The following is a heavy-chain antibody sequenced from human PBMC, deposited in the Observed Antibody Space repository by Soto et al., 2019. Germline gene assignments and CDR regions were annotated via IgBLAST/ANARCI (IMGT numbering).Heavy chain of an antibody. V-gene: IGHV1-24*01. CDR3: ATFRKLRYFDWLPFDY. J-gene: IGHJ4*02. CDR1: GYTLTELS. Sequence: ASVKVSCKVSGYTLTELSMHWVRQAPGKGLEWMGGFDPEDGGTIYAQKFQGRVTMTEDTSTDTAYMELSSLRSEDTAVYYCATFRKLRYFDWLPFDYWGQGTLVTVSS. D-gene: IGHD3-9*01. CDR2: FDPEDGGT.